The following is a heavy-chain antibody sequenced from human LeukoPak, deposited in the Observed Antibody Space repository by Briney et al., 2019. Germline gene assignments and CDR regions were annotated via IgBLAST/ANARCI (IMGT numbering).Heavy chain of an antibody. CDR3: ARECSGYDLYYYYYGKDV. Sequence: PGRSLRLSLAASGFTFSSSAVHWARQAPGEGLEWVAVILYDGSNKYYADSVKGRFTISRDNTKNTLYLQMNSLRAEDTALYYCARECSGYDLYYYYYGKDVWGQGTTVTASS. J-gene: IGHJ6*02. V-gene: IGHV3-30-3*01. D-gene: IGHD5-12*01. CDR2: ILYDGSNK. CDR1: GFTFSSSA.